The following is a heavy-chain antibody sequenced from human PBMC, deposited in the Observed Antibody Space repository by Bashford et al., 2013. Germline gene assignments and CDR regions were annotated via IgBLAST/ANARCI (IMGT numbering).Heavy chain of an antibody. CDR1: GWLHQQWWLL. CDR3: ARDKRVGATTGFDY. D-gene: IGHD1-26*01. J-gene: IGHJ4*02. CDR2: LLQWGAP. Sequence: SETLSLTCTVSGWLHQQWWLLLELDPPAPREGPGVDWVHLLQWGAPTTTRPFKSRVTISVDTSKNQFSLKLSSVTAADTAVYYCARDKRVGATTGFDYWGPGNPGPPSP. V-gene: IGHV4-31*03.